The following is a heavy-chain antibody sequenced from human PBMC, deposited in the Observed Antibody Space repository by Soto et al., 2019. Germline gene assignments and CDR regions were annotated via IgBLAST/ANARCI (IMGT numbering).Heavy chain of an antibody. CDR2: IYYSGST. CDR3: ARDQNDFWSGYHGSYYYGMDV. D-gene: IGHD3-3*01. J-gene: IGHJ6*02. Sequence: PSETLSLTCTVSGGSVSSGSYYWSWIRQPPGKGLEWIGYIYYSGSTNYNPSLKSRVTISVDTSKNQFSLKLSSVTAADTAVYYCARDQNDFWSGYHGSYYYGMDVWGQGTTVTVSS. V-gene: IGHV4-61*01. CDR1: GGSVSSGSYY.